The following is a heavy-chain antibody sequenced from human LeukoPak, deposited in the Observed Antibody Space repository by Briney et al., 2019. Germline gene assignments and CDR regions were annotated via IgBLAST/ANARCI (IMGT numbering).Heavy chain of an antibody. J-gene: IGHJ5*02. CDR1: GYSFTSYW. D-gene: IGHD6-19*01. Sequence: GESLKISCKGSGYSFTSYWIGWVRQMPGKGLEWMGIIYPGDSDTRYSPSFQGQVTISADKSISTAYLQWSSLKASDTAMYYCARRRSSGSSGENWFDPWGQGTLVTVSS. CDR2: IYPGDSDT. V-gene: IGHV5-51*01. CDR3: ARRRSSGSSGENWFDP.